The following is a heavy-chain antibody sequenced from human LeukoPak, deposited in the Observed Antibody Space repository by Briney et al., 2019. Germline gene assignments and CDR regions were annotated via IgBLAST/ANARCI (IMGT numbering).Heavy chain of an antibody. CDR2: IYASGST. CDR1: GGSISFYY. CDR3: ARASVGAPDD. J-gene: IGHJ4*02. Sequence: KPSETLSLTCTVSGGSISFYYWSWIRQPAGKGLEWIGRIYASGSTSYNPSLKIRVTMSVDTSKNQLSLKLTSVTVADTAVYYCARASVGAPDDWGQGTLVTVSS. V-gene: IGHV4-4*07. D-gene: IGHD1-26*01.